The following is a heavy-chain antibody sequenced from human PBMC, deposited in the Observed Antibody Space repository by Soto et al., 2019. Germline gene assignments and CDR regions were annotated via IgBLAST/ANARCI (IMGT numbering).Heavy chain of an antibody. CDR1: GFTFSSYG. CDR2: ISYDGSNK. D-gene: IGHD1-26*01. V-gene: IGHV3-30*18. CDR3: AKGGIRGVGATPVPLDY. J-gene: IGHJ4*02. Sequence: QVQLVETGGGVVQPGRSLRLSCAASGFTFSSYGMHWVRQAPGKGLEWVAVISYDGSNKYYADSVKGRFTISRDNSKNTLYLQMNSLRAEDTAVYYCAKGGIRGVGATPVPLDYWGQGTLVTVSS.